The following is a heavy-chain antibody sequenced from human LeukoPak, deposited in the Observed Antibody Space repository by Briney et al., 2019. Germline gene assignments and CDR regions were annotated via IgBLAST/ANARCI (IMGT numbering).Heavy chain of an antibody. CDR2: IWYDGSNK. CDR3: ARDGCSSTSCYPFDY. V-gene: IGHV3-33*01. CDR1: GFTFSSYG. D-gene: IGHD2-2*01. Sequence: PGGSLRLSCAASGFTFSSYGVHWVRQAPGKGLEWVAVIWYDGSNKYYADSVKGRFTISRDNSKNTLYLQMNSLRAEDTAVYYCARDGCSSTSCYPFDYWGQGTLVTVSS. J-gene: IGHJ4*02.